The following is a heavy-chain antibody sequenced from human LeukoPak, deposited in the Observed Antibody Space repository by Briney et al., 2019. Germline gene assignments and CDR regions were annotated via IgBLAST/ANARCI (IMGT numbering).Heavy chain of an antibody. V-gene: IGHV3-23*01. Sequence: GGSLRLSCTTSGFTFADYYMSWFRQAPGKGLEWVSAISGSGGSTYYADSVKGRFTMSRDNSKNMLYLQMNSLRVDDTAVYFCARGRGYSGYDVSLPFDYWGQGTLVTVSS. J-gene: IGHJ4*02. D-gene: IGHD5-12*01. CDR1: GFTFADYY. CDR2: ISGSGGST. CDR3: ARGRGYSGYDVSLPFDY.